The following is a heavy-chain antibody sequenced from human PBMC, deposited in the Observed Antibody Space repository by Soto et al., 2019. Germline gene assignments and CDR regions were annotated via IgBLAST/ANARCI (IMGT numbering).Heavy chain of an antibody. J-gene: IGHJ6*02. CDR3: TRHPDSSSWNYYYYYYGMDV. Sequence: EVQLVESGGGLVQPGGSLKLSCAASGFTFSGSAMHWVRQASGKGLEWVGRIRSKANSYATAYAASVKGRFTISRDDSKNTAYLQMNRLNTEDTAVYYWTRHPDSSSWNYYYYYYGMDVWGQGTTVTVSS. CDR2: IRSKANSYAT. D-gene: IGHD6-13*01. CDR1: GFTFSGSA. V-gene: IGHV3-73*02.